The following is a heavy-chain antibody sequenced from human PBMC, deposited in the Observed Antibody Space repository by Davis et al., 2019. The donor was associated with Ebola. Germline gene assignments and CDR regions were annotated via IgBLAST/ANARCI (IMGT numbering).Heavy chain of an antibody. CDR2: IYYSGST. Sequence: SETLSLTCTVSGGSIINYYWSWIRQSPGKGLEYIGYIYYSGSTNSNPSLKSRVTISVDTSKNQFSLKLSSVTAADTAVYYCARESIAARPAYWGQGTLVTVSS. V-gene: IGHV4-59*12. J-gene: IGHJ4*02. CDR1: GGSIINYY. D-gene: IGHD6-6*01. CDR3: ARESIAARPAY.